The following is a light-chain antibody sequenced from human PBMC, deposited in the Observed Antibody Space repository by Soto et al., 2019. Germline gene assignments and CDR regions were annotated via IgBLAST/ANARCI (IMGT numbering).Light chain of an antibody. CDR3: QVWDAASDHWV. CDR1: NIGDKS. CDR2: DDS. V-gene: IGLV3-21*02. Sequence: SSELTQPPSVSVAPGQTARISCGGNNIGDKSVHWYQQRPGQAPVLVLYDDSDRPSGIPDRYSGSNSGNTATLTVRGVEAGDEADYHCQVWDAASDHWVFGGGTKLTVL. J-gene: IGLJ3*02.